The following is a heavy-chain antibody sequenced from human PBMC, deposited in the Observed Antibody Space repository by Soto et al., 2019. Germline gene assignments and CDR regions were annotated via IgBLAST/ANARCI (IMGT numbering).Heavy chain of an antibody. Sequence: SVKVSCKASGFTFTSSAVQWVRQARGQRLEWIGWIVVGSGNTNYAQKFQERVTITRDMSTSTAYMELSSLRSEDTAVYYCAALGVVVPVATWGAAAEVQVWGQGTMVTVSS. CDR2: IVVGSGNT. D-gene: IGHD2-2*01. CDR1: GFTFTSSA. CDR3: AALGVVVPVATWGAAAEVQV. J-gene: IGHJ3*01. V-gene: IGHV1-58*01.